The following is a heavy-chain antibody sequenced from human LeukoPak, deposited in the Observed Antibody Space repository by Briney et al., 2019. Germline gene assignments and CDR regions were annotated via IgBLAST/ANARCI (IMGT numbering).Heavy chain of an antibody. V-gene: IGHV3-20*04. CDR3: ARVKLTGIQDWFDP. CDR2: INWNGGST. Sequence: GGALRLSCAASGFTFDDYGMSWGRQVPGEGLEWGSDINWNGGSTGYADSVKGRFTISRDNAKNSLYLQMNSLTAEDTALYFCARVKLTGIQDWFDPWGQGTLVTVSS. J-gene: IGHJ5*02. CDR1: GFTFDDYG. D-gene: IGHD1-20*01.